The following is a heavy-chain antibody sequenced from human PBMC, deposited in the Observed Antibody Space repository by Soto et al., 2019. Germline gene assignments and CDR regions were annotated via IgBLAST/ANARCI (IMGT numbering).Heavy chain of an antibody. CDR1: GFTFSNYA. D-gene: IGHD5-18*01. Sequence: GGSLRLSCAASGFTFSNYAIHWVRQAPGKGLEWVAVLSYDGNNKHYADSVKGRFTISRDNSKNTLFLQMNSLRAEDTAVYYCARGPIGDAAMVTNYFDYWGQGTLVTVSS. CDR3: ARGPIGDAAMVTNYFDY. J-gene: IGHJ4*02. CDR2: LSYDGNNK. V-gene: IGHV3-30-3*01.